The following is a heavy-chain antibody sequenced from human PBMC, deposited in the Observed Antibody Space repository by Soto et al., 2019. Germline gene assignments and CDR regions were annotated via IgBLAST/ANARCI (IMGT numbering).Heavy chain of an antibody. Sequence: QVQLVESGGGVVQPGRSLRLSCAASGFTFSIYAMHWVRQAPGKGLEWVAVISYDGNNKYYADSVQGRFAISRDNSRNTLYLQMNSLRAEDTAVYYCARARLDTPALDYWGQGTLVTVSS. CDR2: ISYDGNNK. J-gene: IGHJ4*02. CDR3: ARARLDTPALDY. D-gene: IGHD2-2*01. CDR1: GFTFSIYA. V-gene: IGHV3-30*09.